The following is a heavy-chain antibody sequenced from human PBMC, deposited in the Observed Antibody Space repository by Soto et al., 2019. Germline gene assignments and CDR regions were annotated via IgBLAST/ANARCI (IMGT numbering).Heavy chain of an antibody. D-gene: IGHD6-19*01. CDR3: ARDFVSSGRYRASY. Sequence: GGSLRLSCAASGFTVSSNYMSWVRQAPGKGLEWVSVIYSGGSTYYADSVKGRFTISRDNSKNTLYLQMNSLRAEDTAVYYCARDFVSSGRYRASYWGQGTLVTVSS. CDR1: GFTVSSNY. CDR2: IYSGGST. J-gene: IGHJ4*02. V-gene: IGHV3-66*01.